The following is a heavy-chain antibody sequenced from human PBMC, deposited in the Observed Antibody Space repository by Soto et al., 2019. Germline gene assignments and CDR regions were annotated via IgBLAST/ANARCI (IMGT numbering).Heavy chain of an antibody. V-gene: IGHV3-53*01. CDR2: IYSGDST. D-gene: IGHD6-13*01. CDR1: GFTVSSNY. CDR3: ARDGINPSSSWHRRAAEYFQH. J-gene: IGHJ1*01. Sequence: GGSLRLSCAASGFTVSSNYMSWVRQAPGKGLEWVSIIYSGDSTYYADSVKGRFTISRDNSKNTLYLQMNSLRAEDTAVYYCARDGINPSSSWHRRAAEYFQHWGQGTLVTVSS.